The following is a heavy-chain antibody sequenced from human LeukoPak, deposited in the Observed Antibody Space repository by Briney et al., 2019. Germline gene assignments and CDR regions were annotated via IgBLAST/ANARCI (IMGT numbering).Heavy chain of an antibody. J-gene: IGHJ6*02. V-gene: IGHV4-59*13. CDR1: RGSINNYG. D-gene: IGHD6-13*01. CDR3: ARLSHIAAAGAYSYYSLDV. CDR2: LYNSGST. Sequence: PSETLSLTCTVSRGSINNYGWTWIRQPPGRGLECIGELYNSGSTSYNPSLNSRLTISADTSNKQFFLRLRSVTAADTAVYYCARLSHIAAAGAYSYYSLDVWGQGTTVTVSS.